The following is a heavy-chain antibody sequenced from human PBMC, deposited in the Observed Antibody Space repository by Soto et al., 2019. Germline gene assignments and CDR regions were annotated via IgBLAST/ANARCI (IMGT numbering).Heavy chain of an antibody. D-gene: IGHD4-17*01. Sequence: SETLSLTCTVSGGSISSGGYYLSWIRQHPGKGLEWIGYIYYSGSTYYNPSLKSRVTISVDTSKNQFSLKLSSVTAADTAVYYCASTPTGLKAFDIWGQGTMVTVSS. V-gene: IGHV4-31*03. CDR1: GGSISSGGYY. J-gene: IGHJ3*02. CDR3: ASTPTGLKAFDI. CDR2: IYYSGST.